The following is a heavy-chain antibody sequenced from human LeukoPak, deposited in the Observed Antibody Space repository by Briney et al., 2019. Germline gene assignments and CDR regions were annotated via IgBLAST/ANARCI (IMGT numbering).Heavy chain of an antibody. CDR3: ARDSDYYDSSGYYYGY. V-gene: IGHV1-46*01. Sequence: ASLKVSCKASGYTFTSYYMHCVRQAPGQRLEWMGIINPSGGSTSYAQKFQGRVTMTRDTSTSTVYMELSSLRSEDTAVYYCARDSDYYDSSGYYYGYWGQGTLVTVSS. D-gene: IGHD3-22*01. J-gene: IGHJ4*02. CDR2: INPSGGST. CDR1: GYTFTSYY.